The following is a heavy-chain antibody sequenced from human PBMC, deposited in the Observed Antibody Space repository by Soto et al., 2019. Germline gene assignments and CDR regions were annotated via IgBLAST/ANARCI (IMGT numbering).Heavy chain of an antibody. Sequence: ETLSLTCDVSGYSISSGYYWAWVRQPPGKGMEWIGSINHRGNSYYNPSLKSRVTISVDTSKNQGSLKVSSVTAADTAVYYCVRSGDDYGSYIDYWGQGTLVTVS. V-gene: IGHV4-38-2*01. J-gene: IGHJ4*02. CDR2: INHRGNS. CDR3: VRSGDDYGSYIDY. CDR1: GYSISSGYY. D-gene: IGHD4-17*01.